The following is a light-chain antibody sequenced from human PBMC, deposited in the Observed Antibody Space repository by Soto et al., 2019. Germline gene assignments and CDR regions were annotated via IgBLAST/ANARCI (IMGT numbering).Light chain of an antibody. CDR2: GAS. V-gene: IGKV3-11*01. CDR1: QSVRSDY. J-gene: IGKJ5*01. CDR3: QQRSNWPST. Sequence: EIVLTQSPGTLSLSPGERATLSCRASQSVRSDYLAWYQQKPGQAPRLHIYGASTRATGIPARFSGSGSGTDFTLTITSLEPEDFAVYYCQQRSNWPSTFGQGTRLEIK.